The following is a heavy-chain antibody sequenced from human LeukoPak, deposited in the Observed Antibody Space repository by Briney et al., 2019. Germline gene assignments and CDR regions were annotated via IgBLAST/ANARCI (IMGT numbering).Heavy chain of an antibody. D-gene: IGHD1-26*01. Sequence: GGSLRLSCAASGFTFSSYAMSWVRQAPGKGLEWVSAISGSGGSTYYADSVKGRFTISRDNSKNTLYLQMNSLRAEDTAIYYCAKDPNYSGSQRGFDPWGQGTLVTVSS. V-gene: IGHV3-23*01. CDR1: GFTFSSYA. J-gene: IGHJ5*02. CDR3: AKDPNYSGSQRGFDP. CDR2: ISGSGGST.